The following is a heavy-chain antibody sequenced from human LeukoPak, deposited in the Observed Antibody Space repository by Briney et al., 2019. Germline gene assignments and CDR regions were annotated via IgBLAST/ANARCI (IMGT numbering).Heavy chain of an antibody. CDR3: ARDNSISGVDY. J-gene: IGHJ4*02. CDR1: GGTFSSYA. V-gene: IGHV1-69*05. Sequence: ASVKVSCKASGGTFSSYAISWVRQAPGQGLEWMGRIIPIFGTANYAQKFQGRVTITTDESTSTAYMELSRLRSDDTAVYYCARDNSISGVDYWGQGTLVTVSS. CDR2: IIPIFGTA. D-gene: IGHD1-14*01.